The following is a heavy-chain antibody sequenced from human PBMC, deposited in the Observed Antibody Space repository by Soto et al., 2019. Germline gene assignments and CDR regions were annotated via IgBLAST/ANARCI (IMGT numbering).Heavy chain of an antibody. CDR3: ARSEEDDFWSGPPDY. V-gene: IGHV4-38-2*01. CDR1: GYSISSGYY. J-gene: IGHJ4*02. D-gene: IGHD3-3*01. CDR2: IYHSGTT. Sequence: SETLSLTCDVSGYSISSGYYWGWIRQPPGKGLEWIGNIYHSGTTYYNPSLKSRVSISVDTSKNQFSLNLRSVTAAETAVYYCARSEEDDFWSGPPDYWGQGTLVTSPQ.